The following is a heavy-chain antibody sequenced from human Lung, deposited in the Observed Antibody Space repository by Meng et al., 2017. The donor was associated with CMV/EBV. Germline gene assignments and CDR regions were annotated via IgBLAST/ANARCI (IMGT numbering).Heavy chain of an antibody. V-gene: IGHV1-8*01. CDR2: MNPNSGNT. CDR1: GYSFITDD. Sequence: ASXXVSCKASGYSFITDDINWVRQAAGQGPEWMGWMNPNSGNTGYAQKFQGRVTMIRNVSTRTAYTELTSLRSEDTAVYYCARSLVHSAMDVWGQGTAVTVSS. J-gene: IGHJ6*02. D-gene: IGHD3-16*01. CDR3: ARSLVHSAMDV.